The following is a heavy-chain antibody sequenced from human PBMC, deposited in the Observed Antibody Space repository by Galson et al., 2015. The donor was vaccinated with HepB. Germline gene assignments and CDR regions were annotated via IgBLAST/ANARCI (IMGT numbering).Heavy chain of an antibody. D-gene: IGHD1-26*01. CDR2: ISSSGSTI. CDR1: GFTFSSYE. V-gene: IGHV3-48*03. Sequence: SLRLSCAASGFTFSSYEMNWVRQAPGKGLEWVSYISSSGSTIYYAESVKGRFTISRDNAKNSLYLQTNSLRSEDTAVYYCARLWERRDYWGQGTLVTVSS. J-gene: IGHJ4*02. CDR3: ARLWERRDY.